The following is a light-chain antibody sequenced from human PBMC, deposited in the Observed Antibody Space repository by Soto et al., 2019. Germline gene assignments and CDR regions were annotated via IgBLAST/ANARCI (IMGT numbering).Light chain of an antibody. CDR1: QSVSSKY. J-gene: IGKJ1*01. V-gene: IGKV3-20*01. CDR2: AAS. Sequence: PGERATISCRASQSVSSKYFAWYQQKPGQAPRLLIYAASNRASGIPDRFGGSGSGTDFTLTVSRLEPEDFAVYYCQQYDSAPWTFGQGTKVDI. CDR3: QQYDSAPWT.